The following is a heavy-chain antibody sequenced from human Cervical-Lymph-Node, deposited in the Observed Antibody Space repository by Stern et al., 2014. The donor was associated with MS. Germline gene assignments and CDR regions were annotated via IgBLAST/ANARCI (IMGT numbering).Heavy chain of an antibody. CDR2: IYGDDDQ. V-gene: IGHV2-5*09. D-gene: IGHD3-10*01. CDR1: GFSLTTSRVG. J-gene: IGHJ4*02. CDR3: ARADDRDFFEY. Sequence: QVTLRESGSTVWRPQQTLKLTCSFSGFSLTTSRVGVAWIRQTPEKALEWLAVIYGDDDQRSAASLKGRLTITRDLSFPEVVLTLKNVDGRDTGNYYCARADDRDFFEYWGQGTQVTVSS.